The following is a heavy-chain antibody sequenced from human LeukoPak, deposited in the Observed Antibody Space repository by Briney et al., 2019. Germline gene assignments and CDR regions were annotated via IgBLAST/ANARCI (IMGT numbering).Heavy chain of an antibody. CDR3: ARNGWGLGDY. Sequence: GRSLRLSCAASGFTFNNYVMHWVRQAPGKGLEWVGRVRNKANSYATEYAASVRGRFIISRDDSRNSLYLHMSSLKSEDTAVYYCARNGWGLGDYWGQGSLVTVSS. V-gene: IGHV3-72*01. D-gene: IGHD6-19*01. J-gene: IGHJ4*02. CDR1: GFTFNNYV. CDR2: VRNKANSYAT.